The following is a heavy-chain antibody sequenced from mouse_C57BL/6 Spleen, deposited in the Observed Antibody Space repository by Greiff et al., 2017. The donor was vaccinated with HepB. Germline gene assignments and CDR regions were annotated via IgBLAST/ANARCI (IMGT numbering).Heavy chain of an antibody. CDR1: GFTFSSYA. V-gene: IGHV5-4*01. CDR3: ARDYYGNYAWFAY. J-gene: IGHJ3*01. CDR2: ISDGGSYT. D-gene: IGHD2-1*01. Sequence: DVKLVESGGGLVKPGGSLKLSCAASGFTFSSYAMSWVRQTPEKRLEWVATISDGGSYTYYPDNVKGRFTISRDNAKNNLYLQMSHLKSEDTAMYYCARDYYGNYAWFAYWGQGTLVTVSA.